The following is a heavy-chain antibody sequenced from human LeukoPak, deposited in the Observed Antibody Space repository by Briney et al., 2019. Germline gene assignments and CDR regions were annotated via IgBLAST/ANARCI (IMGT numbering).Heavy chain of an antibody. CDR1: GFTFSSYW. CDR2: IKQDGSEK. V-gene: IGHV3-7*03. J-gene: IGHJ4*02. D-gene: IGHD2-2*01. CDR3: ARGEEGVGVPAAIYYFDY. Sequence: PGGSLRLSCAASGFTFSSYWMSWVRQAPGKGLEWVANIKQDGSEKYYVDSVKGRFTISRDNAKNSLYLQMNSLRAEDTAVYYCARGEEGVGVPAAIYYFDYWGQGTLVTVSS.